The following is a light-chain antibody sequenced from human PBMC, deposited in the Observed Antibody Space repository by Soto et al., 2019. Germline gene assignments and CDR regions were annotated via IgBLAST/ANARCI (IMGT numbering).Light chain of an antibody. CDR3: QAWDRSIVV. CDR2: QDS. Sequence: SYELTQPPSVSVSPGQTASITCSGDKLGDKYACWYQQKPGQSPVLVIYQDSKRPSGIPERFSGSNAGNTATLTISGTQAMDEADYYCQAWDRSIVVFGGGTKVTVL. CDR1: KLGDKY. V-gene: IGLV3-1*01. J-gene: IGLJ2*01.